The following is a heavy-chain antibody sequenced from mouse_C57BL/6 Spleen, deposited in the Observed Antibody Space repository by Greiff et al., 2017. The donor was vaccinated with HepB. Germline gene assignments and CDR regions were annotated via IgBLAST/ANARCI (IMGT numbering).Heavy chain of an antibody. J-gene: IGHJ2*01. CDR2: IDPSDSYT. CDR1: GYTFTSYW. V-gene: IGHV1-50*01. CDR3: ARWHYGTGY. Sequence: QVQLKQPGAELVKPGASVKLSCKASGYTFTSYWMQWVKQRPGQGLEWIGEIDPSDSYTNYNQKFKGKATLTVDTSSSTAYMQLSSLTSEDSAVYYCARWHYGTGYWGQGTTLTVSS. D-gene: IGHD1-1*01.